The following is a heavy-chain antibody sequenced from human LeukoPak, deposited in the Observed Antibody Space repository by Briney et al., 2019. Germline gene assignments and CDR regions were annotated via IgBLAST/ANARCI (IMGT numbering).Heavy chain of an antibody. V-gene: IGHV4-59*01. D-gene: IGHD3-22*01. J-gene: IGHJ4*02. CDR3: AGAFPDSSRYIGPLDH. CDR1: GGSIDSNS. Sequence: SETLSLTCTVSGGSIDSNSWTWIRQPPGKGLEFIGHIYYSGSTNYNPSLKSRVTISVDTFKKQFSLNLSSVTAADTAVYYCAGAFPDSSRYIGPLDHWGQGTLVTVSS. CDR2: IYYSGST.